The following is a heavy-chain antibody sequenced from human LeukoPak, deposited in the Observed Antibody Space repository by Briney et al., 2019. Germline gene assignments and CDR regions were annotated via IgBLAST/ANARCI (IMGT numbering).Heavy chain of an antibody. J-gene: IGHJ5*02. V-gene: IGHV3-23*01. CDR2: ISSSGGST. CDR3: ARVTHDSSNYRYWFDP. Sequence: PGGSLRLSCAASGFTFSSYAMSWVRQAPGKGLEWVSAISSSGGSTYYADSVKGRFTISRDNSKNTLYLQMNSLRAEDTAVYYCARVTHDSSNYRYWFDPWGQGTLVTVSS. CDR1: GFTFSSYA. D-gene: IGHD4-11*01.